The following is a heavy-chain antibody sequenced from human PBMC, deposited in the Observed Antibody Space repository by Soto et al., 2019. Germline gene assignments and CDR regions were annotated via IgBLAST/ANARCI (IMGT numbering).Heavy chain of an antibody. J-gene: IGHJ5*02. CDR2: INHSGST. CDR1: GGSFSGYY. D-gene: IGHD2-15*01. CDR3: ARGSHCSGGSCYSGWFDP. Sequence: SETLSLTCAVYGGSFSGYYWSWIRQPPGKGLEWIGEINHSGSTNYNPSLKSRVTISVDRSKNQFSLKLSSVTAADTAVYYCARGSHCSGGSCYSGWFDPWGQGTLVTVSS. V-gene: IGHV4-34*01.